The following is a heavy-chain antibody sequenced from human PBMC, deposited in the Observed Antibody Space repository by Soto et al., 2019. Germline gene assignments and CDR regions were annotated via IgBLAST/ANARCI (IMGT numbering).Heavy chain of an antibody. J-gene: IGHJ6*02. CDR2: IKSKTDGGTT. V-gene: IGHV3-15*01. CDR3: TTDELITPNDYGGAGPTNYYYYGMDV. D-gene: IGHD4-17*01. CDR1: GFTFSNAW. Sequence: GGSLRRSCAASGFTFSNAWMSWVRQAPGKGLEWVGRIKSKTDGGTTDYAAPVKGRFTISRDDSKNTLYLQMNSLKTEDTAVYYCTTDELITPNDYGGAGPTNYYYYGMDVWGQGTTVTVSS.